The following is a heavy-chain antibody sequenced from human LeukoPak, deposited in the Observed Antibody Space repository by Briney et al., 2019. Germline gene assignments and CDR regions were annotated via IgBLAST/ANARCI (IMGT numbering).Heavy chain of an antibody. CDR3: ARQNYGSGSYYYDY. CDR2: IYYSGST. J-gene: IGHJ4*02. D-gene: IGHD3-10*01. CDR1: GGSISSYY. V-gene: IGHV4-59*01. Sequence: SETLSLTCTVSGGSISSYYWSWIWQPPGKGLEWIGYIYYSGSTNYNPSLKSRVTISVDTSKNQFSLKLSSVTAADTAVYYCARQNYGSGSYYYDYWGQGTLVTVSS.